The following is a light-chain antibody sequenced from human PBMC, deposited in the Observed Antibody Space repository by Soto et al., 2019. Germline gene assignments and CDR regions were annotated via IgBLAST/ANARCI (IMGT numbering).Light chain of an antibody. J-gene: IGKJ1*01. CDR1: QSISSY. Sequence: HSPSSLSASVGDGGTITCPGSQSISSYLNWYQQKPGKAPKLLIYAASSLQSGVPSRFSGSGSGTDFTLTISSLQPGDFATYYCQRSYSTPPTFGQGTKVDIK. V-gene: IGKV1-39*01. CDR3: QRSYSTPPT. CDR2: AAS.